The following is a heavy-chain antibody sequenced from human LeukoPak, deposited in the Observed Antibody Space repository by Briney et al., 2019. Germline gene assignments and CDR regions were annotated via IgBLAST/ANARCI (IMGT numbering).Heavy chain of an antibody. V-gene: IGHV3-23*01. CDR1: GFIFSSYA. CDR2: ISGSGGST. CDR3: AKDADYYGSGSYYDY. Sequence: PGGSLRLSCAASGFIFSSYAMTWVRQAPGKGLEWVSTISGSGGSTYYADSVKGRFTISRDNSKNTLYLQMNSLRTEDTAVYYCAKDADYYGSGSYYDYWGQGTLVTVSS. D-gene: IGHD3-10*01. J-gene: IGHJ4*02.